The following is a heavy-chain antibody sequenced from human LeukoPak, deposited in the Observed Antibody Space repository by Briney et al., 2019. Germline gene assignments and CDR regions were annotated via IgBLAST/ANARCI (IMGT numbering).Heavy chain of an antibody. CDR3: ARLSGVEYYFDY. CDR2: IYYSGIT. V-gene: IGHV4-39*01. CDR1: GASISSSDRY. Sequence: SETLSLTCTVSGASISSSDRYWGWIRQPPGKGLEWIGSIYYSGITYHNPSLKSRVTISVDTSKNQFSLKLSSVTAADTAVYYCARLSGVEYYFDYWGQGTLVTVSS. D-gene: IGHD1-26*01. J-gene: IGHJ4*02.